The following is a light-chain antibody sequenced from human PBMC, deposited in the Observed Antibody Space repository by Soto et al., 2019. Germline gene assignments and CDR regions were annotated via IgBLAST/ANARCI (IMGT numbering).Light chain of an antibody. V-gene: IGLV4-69*01. Sequence: QPVLTQSPSASASLGASVKLTCTLSSEHSRYAIAWHQPQPETGPRYLMKVNSDGSHRKGDGIPDRFSGSSSGAERYLTISGLQSEDETDYYCQTWGTGTVVFGGGTKVTVL. CDR3: QTWGTGTVV. CDR1: SEHSRYA. CDR2: VNSDGSH. J-gene: IGLJ2*01.